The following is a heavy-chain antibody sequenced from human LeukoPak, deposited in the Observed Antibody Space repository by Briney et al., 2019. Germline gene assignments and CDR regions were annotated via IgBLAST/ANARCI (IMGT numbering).Heavy chain of an antibody. V-gene: IGHV3-23*01. CDR2: ISGSGGST. J-gene: IGHJ4*02. CDR3: AKDKGRYSGYTAFDY. D-gene: IGHD5-12*01. CDR1: GFTFSSYA. Sequence: QPGGSLRLSCAASGFTFSSYAMSWVRQAPGKGLEWVSAISGSGGSTYYADSVMGRFTISRDNSKNTLYLQMNSLRAEDTAVYYCAKDKGRYSGYTAFDYWGQGTLVTVSS.